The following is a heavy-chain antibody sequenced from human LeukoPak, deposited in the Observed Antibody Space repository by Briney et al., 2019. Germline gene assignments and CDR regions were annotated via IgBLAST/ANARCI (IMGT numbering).Heavy chain of an antibody. D-gene: IGHD6-13*01. CDR2: IYYSGST. V-gene: IGHV4-39*07. CDR1: GDSIRSSSYY. J-gene: IGHJ4*02. CDR3: AKDMGRLLAAGCDH. Sequence: SETLSLTCTVSGDSIRSSSYYWGWTRQPPGKGLEWIGNIYYSGSTYYNPSLTSRVTISVDTSKNQFSLKLSSVTAADTAVYYCAKDMGRLLAAGCDHWGQGTLVTVSS.